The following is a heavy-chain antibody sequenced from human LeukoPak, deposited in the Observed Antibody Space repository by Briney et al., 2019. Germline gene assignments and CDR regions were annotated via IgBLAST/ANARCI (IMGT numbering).Heavy chain of an antibody. CDR3: AKNPRLEGWIYFDS. D-gene: IGHD1-1*01. Sequence: QPGGSLRLSYAASGFTFSSYSMSWVRQAPGKGLEWVSSISGSGGRIDYADSVKGRFTISRDNSKNTLSLQMNSLTAEDTAVYYCAKNPRLEGWIYFDSWGQGILVTVSS. J-gene: IGHJ4*02. CDR2: ISGSGGRI. CDR1: GFTFSSYS. V-gene: IGHV3-23*01.